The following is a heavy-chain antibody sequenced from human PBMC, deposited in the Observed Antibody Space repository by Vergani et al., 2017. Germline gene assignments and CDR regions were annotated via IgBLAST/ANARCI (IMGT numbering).Heavy chain of an antibody. CDR1: GGSISGTNW. CDR2: IYYSGST. J-gene: IGHJ6*02. Sequence: QVQLQESGPGLVKPPGTLSLTCAVSGGSISGTNWWSWVRQSPGKGLEWIGYIYYSGSTYYNPSLKSRVTISVDTSKNQFSLKLSSVTAADTAVYYCARDLRAPIFRSGYGMDVWGQGTTVTVSS. CDR3: ARDLRAPIFRSGYGMDV. D-gene: IGHD3-9*01. V-gene: IGHV4-4*03.